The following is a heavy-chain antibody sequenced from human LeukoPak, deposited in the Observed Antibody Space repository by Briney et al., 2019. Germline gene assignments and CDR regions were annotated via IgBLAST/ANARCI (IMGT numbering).Heavy chain of an antibody. J-gene: IGHJ5*02. CDR3: AKYTASGTRWFDP. CDR1: GFTFSSYA. Sequence: PGGSLRLSCAASGFTFSSYAMSWVRQAPGKGLEWVSAIDSSGVTTYYADSVKGRFTVSRDNSKNTLYLQMNSLRAEDTAVYYRAKYTASGTRWFDPWGQGTLVTVSS. D-gene: IGHD1-1*01. V-gene: IGHV3-23*01. CDR2: IDSSGVTT.